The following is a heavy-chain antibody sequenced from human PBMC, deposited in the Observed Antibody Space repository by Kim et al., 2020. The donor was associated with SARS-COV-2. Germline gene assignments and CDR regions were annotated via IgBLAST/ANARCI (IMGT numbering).Heavy chain of an antibody. V-gene: IGHV1-69*04. J-gene: IGHJ5*02. D-gene: IGHD6-13*01. CDR3: ARDRGLGQQLVPNWLDP. Sequence: FQGRVTITADKSTSTAYMELSSLRSEDTAVYYCARDRGLGQQLVPNWLDPWGQGTLVTVSS.